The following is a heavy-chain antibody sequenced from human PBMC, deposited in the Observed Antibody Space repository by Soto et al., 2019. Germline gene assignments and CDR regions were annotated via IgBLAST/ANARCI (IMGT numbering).Heavy chain of an antibody. V-gene: IGHV1-69*12. CDR3: ARGGLGYCSGGSCYSHYYYYYGMDV. CDR1: GGTFSSYA. D-gene: IGHD2-15*01. J-gene: IGHJ6*02. Sequence: QVQLVQSGAEVKKPGSSVKVSCKASGGTFSSYAISWVRQAPGQGLEWMGGIIPIFGTANYAQKFQGRVTITADESTSTAYMELSSLRSEDTAVYYCARGGLGYCSGGSCYSHYYYYYGMDVWGQGTTVTVSS. CDR2: IIPIFGTA.